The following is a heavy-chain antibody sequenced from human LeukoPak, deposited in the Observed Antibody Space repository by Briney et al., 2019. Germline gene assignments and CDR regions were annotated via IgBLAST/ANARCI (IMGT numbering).Heavy chain of an antibody. CDR2: IYHSGST. V-gene: IGHV4-4*02. CDR3: ARVGTMVRGVTLYYYYGMNV. CDR1: GGSISSSNW. Sequence: PSGTLSLTCAVSGGSISSSNWWSWVRPPPGKGLEWIGEIYHSGSTNYNPSLKSRVTISVDKSKNQFSLKLSSVTAADTAVYYCARVGTMVRGVTLYYYYGMNVWAKGPRSPSP. J-gene: IGHJ6*02. D-gene: IGHD3-10*01.